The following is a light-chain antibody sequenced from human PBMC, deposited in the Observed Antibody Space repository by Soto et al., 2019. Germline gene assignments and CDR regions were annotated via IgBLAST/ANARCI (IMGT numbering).Light chain of an antibody. CDR1: SSDVGGYHY. CDR2: EVS. V-gene: IGLV2-14*01. J-gene: IGLJ2*01. CDR3: QAWDSSTVV. Sequence: QSALTQPASVSGSPGQSITISCTGSSSDVGGYHYVSWYQQYPGEAPKLVISEVSNRPSGIPERFSGSNSGDTATLTISGTQAMDEADYYCQAWDSSTVVFGGGTKVTVL.